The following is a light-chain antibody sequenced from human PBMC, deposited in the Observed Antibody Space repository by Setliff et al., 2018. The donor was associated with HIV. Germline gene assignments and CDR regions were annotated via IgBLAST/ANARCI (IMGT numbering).Light chain of an antibody. CDR3: SSYTSSSTYV. Sequence: QSVLTQPPSVSGAPGQRVTISCTGNSSNIGAGYDVHWYQQLPGTAPKLLIYDNTNRPSGVPDRFSGSKSGTSASLAITGLQAEDEADYYCSSYTSSSTYVFGTGTKVTVL. V-gene: IGLV1-40*01. J-gene: IGLJ1*01. CDR2: DNT. CDR1: SSNIGAGYD.